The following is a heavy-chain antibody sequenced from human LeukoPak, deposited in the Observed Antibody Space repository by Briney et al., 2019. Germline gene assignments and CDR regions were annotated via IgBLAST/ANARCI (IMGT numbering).Heavy chain of an antibody. CDR1: GGTFSSYA. CDR2: IIPIFGTA. D-gene: IGHD6-13*01. J-gene: IGHJ5*02. Sequence: SVKVSCKASGGTFSSYAISWVRQAPGQGLEWMGGIIPIFGTANYAQKFQGRVTITADESTSTAYMELSSLRSEDTAVYYCARDPGGSSSWSPSLFDPWGQGTLVTVSS. V-gene: IGHV1-69*13. CDR3: ARDPGGSSSWSPSLFDP.